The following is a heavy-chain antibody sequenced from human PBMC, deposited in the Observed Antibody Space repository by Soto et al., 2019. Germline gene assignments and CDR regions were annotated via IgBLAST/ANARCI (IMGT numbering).Heavy chain of an antibody. CDR2: INHSGST. J-gene: IGHJ4*02. CDR3: ARARIVVVSRRRYFDY. Sequence: SETLCVTWGVYGGSFSGYYWSGSRQPPGKGLEWIGEINHSGSTNYNPSLKSRVTISVDTSKNQFSLKLSSVTAADTAVYYCARARIVVVSRRRYFDYWGQGTLVTVS. D-gene: IGHD3-22*01. V-gene: IGHV4-34*01. CDR1: GGSFSGYY.